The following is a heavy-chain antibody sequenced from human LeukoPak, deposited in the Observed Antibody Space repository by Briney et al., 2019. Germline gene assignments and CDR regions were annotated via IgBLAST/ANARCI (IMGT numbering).Heavy chain of an antibody. D-gene: IGHD3-16*01. V-gene: IGHV3-15*01. CDR2: IKSKTDGGTT. J-gene: IGHJ4*02. CDR3: TKDRGYYFHY. CDR1: GFTFCNAW. Sequence: GGSLRLSCAASGFTFCNAWMSWVRQAPGKGLEWVGRIKSKTDGGTTDYAAPVKGRFIISRDDSKNTLYLQMNSLKTEDTAVYYCTKDRGYYFHYWGQGTLVTVSS.